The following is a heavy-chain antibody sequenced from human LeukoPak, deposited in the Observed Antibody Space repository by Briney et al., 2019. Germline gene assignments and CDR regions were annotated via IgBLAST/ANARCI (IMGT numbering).Heavy chain of an antibody. CDR1: GYTFTSYG. D-gene: IGHD1-26*01. CDR3: ARDIVGATQTGSYYYYYYGMDV. CDR2: ISAYNGNT. J-gene: IGHJ6*02. V-gene: IGHV1-18*01. Sequence: ASVKVSCKASGYTFTSYGICWVRQAPGQGLEWMGWISAYNGNTNYAQKLQGRVTMTTDTSTSTAYMELRSLRSDDTAVYYCARDIVGATQTGSYYYYYYGMDVWGQGTAVTVSS.